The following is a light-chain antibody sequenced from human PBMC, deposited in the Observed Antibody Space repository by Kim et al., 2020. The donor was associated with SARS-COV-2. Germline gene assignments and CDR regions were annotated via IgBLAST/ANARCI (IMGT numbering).Light chain of an antibody. CDR1: QSVTSSY. CDR3: QQYSSARGT. Sequence: SPGEEANQTCRASQSVTSSYLAWYQNKPGQAPRLLIYDASSRATGIADRFSGSGSGTEFTLTISRLEPEDYAVYYCQQYSSARGTFGGGTKVDIK. V-gene: IGKV3-20*01. CDR2: DAS. J-gene: IGKJ4*01.